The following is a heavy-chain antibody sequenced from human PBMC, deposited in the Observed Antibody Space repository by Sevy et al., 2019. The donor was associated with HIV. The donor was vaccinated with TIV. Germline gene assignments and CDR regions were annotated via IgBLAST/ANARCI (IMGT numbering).Heavy chain of an antibody. Sequence: SETLSLTCTVSGGSITSLYWNWIRQPPGKGLEWIANIYYNGHINYNPSLKSRVTLSLDTSKNQISLRLSSVTAAGTAMYYCGGGDWWGRGYSWGQGTLVTVSS. V-gene: IGHV4-59*08. CDR3: GGGDWWGRGYS. J-gene: IGHJ4*02. D-gene: IGHD2-15*01. CDR2: IYYNGHI. CDR1: GGSITSLY.